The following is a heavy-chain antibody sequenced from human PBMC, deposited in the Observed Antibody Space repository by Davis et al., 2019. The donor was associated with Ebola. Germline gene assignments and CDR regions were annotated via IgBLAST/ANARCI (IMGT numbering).Heavy chain of an antibody. Sequence: GESLKISCAASGFTFSSYGMHWVRQAPGKGLEWVAVISYDGSNKYYADSVKGRFTISRDNSKNTLYLQMNSLRAEDTAVYYCASWDENMTTEIPLYYWGQGTLVTVSS. CDR1: GFTFSSYG. D-gene: IGHD4-11*01. V-gene: IGHV3-30*03. CDR2: ISYDGSNK. J-gene: IGHJ4*02. CDR3: ASWDENMTTEIPLYY.